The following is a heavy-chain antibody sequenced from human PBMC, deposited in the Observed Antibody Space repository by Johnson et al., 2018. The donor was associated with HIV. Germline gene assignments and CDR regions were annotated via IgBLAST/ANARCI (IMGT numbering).Heavy chain of an antibody. CDR2: ISSNGGST. CDR1: GFTFSSYA. Sequence: MMLVESGGGLVQPGGSLRLSCAASGFTFSSYAMHWVRQAPGKGLEYVSAISSNGGSTYYANSVKGRFTISRDNSKNTLYLQMGSLRAEDMAVYYCAREASGSLDAFDIWGQGTMVTVSS. J-gene: IGHJ3*02. CDR3: AREASGSLDAFDI. D-gene: IGHD1-26*01. V-gene: IGHV3-64*01.